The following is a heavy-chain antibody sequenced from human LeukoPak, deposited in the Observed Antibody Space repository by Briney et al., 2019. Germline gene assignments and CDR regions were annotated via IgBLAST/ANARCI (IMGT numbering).Heavy chain of an antibody. CDR1: GFTFSSYG. Sequence: SGGSLRLSCAASGFTFSSYGMHWVRQAPGKGLEWVSVIYSGGSTYYADSVKGRFTISRDNSKNTLYLQMNSLRAEDTAVYYCASGYYDSSGYYDAFDIWGQGTMVTVSS. D-gene: IGHD3-22*01. J-gene: IGHJ3*02. CDR3: ASGYYDSSGYYDAFDI. V-gene: IGHV3-NL1*01. CDR2: IYSGGST.